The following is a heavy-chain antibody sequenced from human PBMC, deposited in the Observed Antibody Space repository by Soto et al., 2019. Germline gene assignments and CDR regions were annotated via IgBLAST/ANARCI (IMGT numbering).Heavy chain of an antibody. CDR1: GGTFSSYA. D-gene: IGHD6-13*01. J-gene: IGHJ4*02. Sequence: VASVKVSCKASGGTFSSYAISWVRQAPGQGLEWMGGIIPIFGTANYAQKFQGRVTITADESTSTAYMELSSLRSEDTAVYYCARSIAAAALYYFDYWGQGTLVTVSS. CDR3: ARSIAAAALYYFDY. CDR2: IIPIFGTA. V-gene: IGHV1-69*13.